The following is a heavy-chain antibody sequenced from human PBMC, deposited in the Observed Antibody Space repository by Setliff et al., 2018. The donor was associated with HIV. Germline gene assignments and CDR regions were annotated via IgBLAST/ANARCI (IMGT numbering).Heavy chain of an antibody. CDR1: GDSVRSSRYY. J-gene: IGHJ4*02. CDR3: ARHSPSDY. CDR2: FDSSANT. V-gene: IGHV4-61*02. Sequence: PSETLSLTCTVSGDSVRSSRYYWSWIRQPAGMGLEWIGRFDSSANTSYNPSLKSRVTISVDTSKNQLSLKLSSVTAADTAVYYCARHSPSDYWGQGTLVTVSS.